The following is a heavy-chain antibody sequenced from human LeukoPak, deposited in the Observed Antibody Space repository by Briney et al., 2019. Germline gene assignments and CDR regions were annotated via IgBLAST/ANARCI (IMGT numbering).Heavy chain of an antibody. D-gene: IGHD3-10*01. CDR3: ARARGGPSDLWFGELSSIGGATDFDY. CDR2: ISAYNGNT. Sequence: ASVKVSCKASGYTFTSYGISWVRQAPGQGLEWMGWISAYNGNTNYAQKLQGRVTMTTDTSTSTAYMELRSLRSDDTAVYYCARARGGPSDLWFGELSSIGGATDFDYWGQGNLVTVSS. J-gene: IGHJ4*02. V-gene: IGHV1-18*01. CDR1: GYTFTSYG.